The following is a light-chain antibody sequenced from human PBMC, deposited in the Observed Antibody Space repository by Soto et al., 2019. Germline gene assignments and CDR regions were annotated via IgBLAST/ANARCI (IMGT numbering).Light chain of an antibody. J-gene: IGLJ2*01. CDR3: NSYAGSNHVV. V-gene: IGLV2-8*01. CDR1: SSDVGAYNY. CDR2: EVS. Sequence: QSALTQPPSASGSPGQSITISCTGTSSDVGAYNYVSWYQQHPGKAPKLMIYEVSNRPSGVPDRFSGSKSGNTASLTVSGLQAEDEADYYCNSYAGSNHVVFGGGTKVTVL.